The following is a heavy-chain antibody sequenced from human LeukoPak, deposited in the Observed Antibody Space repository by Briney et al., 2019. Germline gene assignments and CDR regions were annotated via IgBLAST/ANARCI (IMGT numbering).Heavy chain of an antibody. Sequence: GESLKISCKGSGYSFTSYWIGWVRQMPGKGLEWMGIIYPGDSDTRYSPSFQGQVTISAGKSISTAYLQWSSLKASDTAMYYCARALNYDFWSGEPYNWFDPWGQGTLVTVSS. CDR3: ARALNYDFWSGEPYNWFDP. J-gene: IGHJ5*02. D-gene: IGHD3-3*01. CDR1: GYSFTSYW. CDR2: IYPGDSDT. V-gene: IGHV5-51*01.